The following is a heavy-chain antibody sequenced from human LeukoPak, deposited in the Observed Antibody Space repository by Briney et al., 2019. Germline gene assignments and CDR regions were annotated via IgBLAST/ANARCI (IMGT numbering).Heavy chain of an antibody. J-gene: IGHJ4*02. Sequence: SVKVSCKASGYTFTGYYMHWVRQAPGQGLEWMGRIIPIFGTANYAQKFQGRVTITTDKSTSTAYMELSSLKSEDTAVYYCASTRSYYDSSGYFPYWGQGTLVTVSS. CDR3: ASTRSYYDSSGYFPY. D-gene: IGHD3-22*01. CDR2: IIPIFGTA. CDR1: GYTFTGYY. V-gene: IGHV1-69*05.